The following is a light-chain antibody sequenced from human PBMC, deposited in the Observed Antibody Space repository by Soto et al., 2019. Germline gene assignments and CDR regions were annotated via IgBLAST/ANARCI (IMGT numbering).Light chain of an antibody. CDR1: NSDIGDYNY. J-gene: IGLJ1*01. CDR3: SSYTTGSTL. V-gene: IGLV2-14*03. CDR2: DVS. Sequence: QSALTQPAAVSGSPGQSITISSTGTNSDIGDYNYVSWYQQHPGKAPKLMISDVSNRPSGVSSRFSGSKSGNTASLTISGLQAEDEADYYCSSYTTGSTLFGTGTKVTGL.